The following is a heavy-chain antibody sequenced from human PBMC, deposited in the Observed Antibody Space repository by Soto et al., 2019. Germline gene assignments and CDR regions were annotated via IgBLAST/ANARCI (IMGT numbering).Heavy chain of an antibody. CDR3: ASYKAMVTHFDY. CDR1: GGSFSGYY. CDR2: INHSGST. Sequence: SETLSLTCAVYGGSFSGYYWSWIRQPQGKGLEWIGEINHSGSTNYNPSLKSRVTISVDTSKNQFSLKLSSVTAADTAVYYCASYKAMVTHFDYWGQGTLVTVSS. J-gene: IGHJ4*02. D-gene: IGHD5-18*01. V-gene: IGHV4-34*01.